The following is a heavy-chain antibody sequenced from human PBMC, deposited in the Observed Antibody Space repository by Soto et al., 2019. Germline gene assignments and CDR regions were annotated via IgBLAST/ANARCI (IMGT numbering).Heavy chain of an antibody. Sequence: QVQLVESGGGVVQPGRSLRLSCAASGFTFSDYGIHWVRQGPGKGLEGVALITSDGSNKFYADSVKGRFTISRDNSKNTLYLQMSSLRVEDTAVYFCANGGSFDIWGQGTMVVVSS. J-gene: IGHJ3*02. CDR1: GFTFSDYG. V-gene: IGHV3-30*18. D-gene: IGHD3-16*01. CDR2: ITSDGSNK. CDR3: ANGGSFDI.